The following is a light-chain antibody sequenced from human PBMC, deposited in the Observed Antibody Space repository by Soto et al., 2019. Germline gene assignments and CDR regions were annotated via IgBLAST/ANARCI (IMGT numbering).Light chain of an antibody. CDR1: QSISGT. CDR3: QQYNNWPLT. V-gene: IGKV3D-15*01. J-gene: IGKJ4*01. Sequence: EMVLTQSPDSLSVSPGEGATRSCRSSQSISGTLAWYQQKSGQPPRLLIYDASTRATGFPARFSGSGSGTEFTPTLSSLQSEAFAVYYCQQYNNWPLTFGGGTKVDI. CDR2: DAS.